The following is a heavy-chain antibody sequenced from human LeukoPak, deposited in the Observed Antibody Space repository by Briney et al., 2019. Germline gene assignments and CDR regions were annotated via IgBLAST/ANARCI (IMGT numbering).Heavy chain of an antibody. CDR3: ARGASGFGVIY. CDR1: GYSFANFW. Sequence: GESLKISCKGSGYSFANFWIGWVRQMPGKGLEWMGIIHPGDSDTRYSPSLQGQVTISADKSIGTAYLQWRSLKASDTAMYYCARGASGFGVIYWGQGTLVTVSS. D-gene: IGHD3-3*01. J-gene: IGHJ4*02. CDR2: IHPGDSDT. V-gene: IGHV5-51*01.